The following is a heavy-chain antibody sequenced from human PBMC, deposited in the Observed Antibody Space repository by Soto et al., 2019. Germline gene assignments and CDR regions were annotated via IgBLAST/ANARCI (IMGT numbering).Heavy chain of an antibody. D-gene: IGHD3-9*01. CDR2: IIPIFGTA. CDR1: GGTFSSYA. J-gene: IGHJ6*02. V-gene: IGHV1-69*01. CDR3: ARSLRYFAWLLGYYFGMDV. Sequence: QVQLVQSGAEVKKPGSSVKVSCKASGGTFSSYAISWVRQAPGQGLEWMGGIIPIFGTANYAQKFQGRVTITADESTSTAYMELSSLGSEDTDVYYFARSLRYFAWLLGYYFGMDVWGQGTTVTVSS.